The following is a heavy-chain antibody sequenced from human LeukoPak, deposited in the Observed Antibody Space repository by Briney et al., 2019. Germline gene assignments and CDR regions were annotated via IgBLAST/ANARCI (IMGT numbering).Heavy chain of an antibody. V-gene: IGHV1-69*13. CDR2: IIPIFGTA. CDR1: GGTFSSYA. J-gene: IGHJ6*04. Sequence: SVKVSCKASGGTFSSYAISWVRQAPGQGLEWMGGIIPIFGTANYAQKFQGRVTITADESTSTAYMELGSLRSEDTAVYYCASEYYYGSGSYYKESYYYGMDVWGKGTTVTVSS. D-gene: IGHD3-10*01. CDR3: ASEYYYGSGSYYKESYYYGMDV.